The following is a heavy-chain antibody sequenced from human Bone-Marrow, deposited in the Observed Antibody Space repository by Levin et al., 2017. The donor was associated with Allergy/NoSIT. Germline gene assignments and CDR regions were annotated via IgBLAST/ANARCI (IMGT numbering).Heavy chain of an antibody. CDR3: AREPPGIAAAGGGVDAFDS. Sequence: WGPNASSKGLEWVAVISYDGSNKYYADSVKGRFTISRDNSKNTLYLQMNSLRAEDTAVYYCAREPPGIAAAGGGVDAFDSWGQGTMVTVSS. D-gene: IGHD6-13*01. V-gene: IGHV3-30*04. J-gene: IGHJ3*02. CDR2: ISYDGSNK.